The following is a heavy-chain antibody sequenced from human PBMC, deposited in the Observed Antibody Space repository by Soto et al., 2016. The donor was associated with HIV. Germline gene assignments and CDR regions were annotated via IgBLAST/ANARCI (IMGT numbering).Heavy chain of an antibody. Sequence: QVQLQESGPGLVKPSQTLSLTCTVSGGSISSGSYYWSWIRQPAGKGLEWIGRIYTSGSTNYNPSLKSRVTISVDTSKNQFSLKLSSVTAADTAVYYCARDPIAVADGTWVHFDLVGPWHPGHCPPQ. CDR2: IYTSGST. CDR3: ARDPIAVADGTWVHFDL. D-gene: IGHD6-19*01. CDR1: GGSISSGSYY. J-gene: IGHJ2*01. V-gene: IGHV4-61*02.